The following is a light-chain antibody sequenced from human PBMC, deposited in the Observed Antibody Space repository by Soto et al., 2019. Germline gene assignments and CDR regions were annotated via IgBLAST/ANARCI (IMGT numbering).Light chain of an antibody. CDR3: QQYDNLPLT. CDR2: AAS. Sequence: DIQMTQSPSSLSASVGAGVTITCRASQSISSYLNWYQQKPGKAPKLMIYAASSLQSGVPSRFSGSGSGTDFTLTISSLQPEDIATYYCQQYDNLPLTFGGGTKVDIK. V-gene: IGKV1-39*01. CDR1: QSISSY. J-gene: IGKJ4*01.